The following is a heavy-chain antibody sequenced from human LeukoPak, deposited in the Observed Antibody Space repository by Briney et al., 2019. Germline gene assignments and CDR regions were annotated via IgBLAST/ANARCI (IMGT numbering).Heavy chain of an antibody. CDR2: ISYDGSNK. D-gene: IGHD4-23*01. V-gene: IGHV3-30-3*01. Sequence: PGRSLRLSCAASGFTFSSYAMHWVRQAPGKGLEWVAVISYDGSNKYYADSVKGRFTISRDNSKNTLYLQMNSLRAEDTAVYYCARVTTVADPREAFDIWGQGTMVTASS. CDR3: ARVTTVADPREAFDI. J-gene: IGHJ3*02. CDR1: GFTFSSYA.